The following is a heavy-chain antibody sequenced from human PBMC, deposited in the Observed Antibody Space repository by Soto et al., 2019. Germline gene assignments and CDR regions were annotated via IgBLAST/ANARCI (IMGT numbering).Heavy chain of an antibody. Sequence: SEALSLTCTVSGASINNNDYYWVWIRQTPGKGLEWIGYVYYSGTTDYIPSLKSRLSMSIDRSQNQFTLKLNSVTAADTATYYCARMSYFYDKWYFDLWGRGTLVTVSP. D-gene: IGHD3-22*01. CDR2: VYYSGTT. CDR3: ARMSYFYDKWYFDL. CDR1: GASINNNDYY. V-gene: IGHV4-30-4*01. J-gene: IGHJ2*01.